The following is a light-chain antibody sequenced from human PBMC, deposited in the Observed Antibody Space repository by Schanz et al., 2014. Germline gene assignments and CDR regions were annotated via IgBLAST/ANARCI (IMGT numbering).Light chain of an antibody. V-gene: IGLV2-11*01. CDR1: SSDVGGYNF. CDR2: DVS. CDR3: CSYAGSNNFDV. Sequence: QSALTQPRSVSGSPGQSVTISCTGTSSDVGGYNFVSWYQQHPGKGPKVMIYDVSKRPSGVPGRFSGSKSGNTASLTISGLQAEDEADYYCCSYAGSNNFDVFGTGTKLTVL. J-gene: IGLJ1*01.